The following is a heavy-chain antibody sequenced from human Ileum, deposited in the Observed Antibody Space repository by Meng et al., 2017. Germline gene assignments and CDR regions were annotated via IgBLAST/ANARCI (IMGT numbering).Heavy chain of an antibody. Sequence: QVQLQESGPGLVKPSQTLSLTCTVAGGSISSGDYYWSWIRQPPGKGLEWIGYIYYSGSTYYNPSLKSRLTISVDTSKDQFSLKLSSVTAADTAVYYCARDRDSSGYYPYWGQGTLVTVSS. V-gene: IGHV4-30-4*01. CDR3: ARDRDSSGYYPY. J-gene: IGHJ4*02. CDR2: IYYSGST. D-gene: IGHD3-22*01. CDR1: GGSISSGDYY.